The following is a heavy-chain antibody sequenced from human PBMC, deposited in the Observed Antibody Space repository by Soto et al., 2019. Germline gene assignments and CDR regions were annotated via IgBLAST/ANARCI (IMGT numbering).Heavy chain of an antibody. CDR2: IYYSGRT. D-gene: IGHD2-21*02. Sequence: SETLSLTCIVSGDSISSSSYYWGWIRQPPGKGLEWIGSIYYSGRTYYSPSFKSRVTISIDTSKNQFSLKLSSVTATDTAVYYCARQRTTVVTQAYFDHWGQGALVTVSS. J-gene: IGHJ4*02. V-gene: IGHV4-39*01. CDR1: GDSISSSSYY. CDR3: ARQRTTVVTQAYFDH.